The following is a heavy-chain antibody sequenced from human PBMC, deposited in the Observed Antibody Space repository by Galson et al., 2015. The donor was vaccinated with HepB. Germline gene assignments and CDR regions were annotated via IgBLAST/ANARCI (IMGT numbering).Heavy chain of an antibody. CDR2: ISSNTGTYT. D-gene: IGHD4-17*01. CDR1: GFTFRDYY. CDR3: ARVADSHYGDHTHFDS. Sequence: SLRLSCAASGFTFRDYYMSWIRQTPGKGLEWLSYISSNTGTYTNYADSVKGRLTISRDNAENSPYLQMSSLRVEDTAVYYCARVADSHYGDHTHFDSWGQGTLVTVSS. J-gene: IGHJ4*02. V-gene: IGHV3-11*06.